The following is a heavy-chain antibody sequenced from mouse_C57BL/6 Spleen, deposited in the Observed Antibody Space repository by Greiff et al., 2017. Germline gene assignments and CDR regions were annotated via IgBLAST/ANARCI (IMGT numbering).Heavy chain of an antibody. CDR2: ISSGSSTI. Sequence: EVKLQESGGGLVKPGGSLKLSCAASGFTFSDYGMHWVRQAPEKGLEWVAYISSGSSTIYYADTVKGRFTISRDNAKNTLFLQMTSLRSEDTAMYYCARRPGTAYFDYWGQGTTLTVSS. D-gene: IGHD4-1*01. J-gene: IGHJ2*01. V-gene: IGHV5-17*01. CDR3: ARRPGTAYFDY. CDR1: GFTFSDYG.